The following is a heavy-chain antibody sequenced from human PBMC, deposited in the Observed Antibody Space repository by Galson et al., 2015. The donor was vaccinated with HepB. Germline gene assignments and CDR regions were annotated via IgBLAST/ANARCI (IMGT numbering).Heavy chain of an antibody. J-gene: IGHJ6*02. CDR1: GYTFTSYY. CDR3: AREGYCSSTSCPSLYYYGMDV. Sequence: SVKVSCKASGYTFTSYYMHWVRQAPGQGLEWMGIINPSGGSTSYAQKLQGRVTMTRDTSTSTVYMELSSLRSEDTAVYYCAREGYCSSTSCPSLYYYGMDVWGQGTTVTVSS. D-gene: IGHD2-2*01. V-gene: IGHV1-46*04. CDR2: INPSGGST.